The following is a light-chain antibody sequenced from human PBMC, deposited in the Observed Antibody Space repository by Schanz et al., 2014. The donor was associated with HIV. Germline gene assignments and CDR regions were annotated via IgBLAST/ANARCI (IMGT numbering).Light chain of an antibody. CDR3: CSYGGSSTPVV. V-gene: IGLV2-14*03. Sequence: QSALTQPASVSGSPGQSITISCTGTSSDVGGYNYVSWYQQHPGKAPKLMLYDVSNRPSGVSNRFSGSKSGNTASLTISGLQAEDEADYYCCSYGGSSTPVVLGGGTKLTVL. J-gene: IGLJ2*01. CDR2: DVS. CDR1: SSDVGGYNY.